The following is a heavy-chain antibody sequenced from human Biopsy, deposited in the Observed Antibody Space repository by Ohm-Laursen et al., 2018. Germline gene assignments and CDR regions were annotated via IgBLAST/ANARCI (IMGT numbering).Heavy chain of an antibody. D-gene: IGHD2-15*01. CDR2: INQAGTT. V-gene: IGHV4-34*08. J-gene: IGHJ4*02. CDR1: GKTFSDYQ. CDR3: GNEVHGRDY. Sequence: SETLSLTCSAFGKTFSDYQWSWIRQPPGKGLEWIGQINQAGTTNYNPSLKSRVSISADASKYEFPLRLTSVTAADTAVYLCGNEVHGRDYWGLGAQVTVSS.